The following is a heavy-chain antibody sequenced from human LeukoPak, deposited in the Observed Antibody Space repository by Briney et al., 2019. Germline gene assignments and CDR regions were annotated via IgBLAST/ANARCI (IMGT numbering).Heavy chain of an antibody. Sequence: GASVKVSCKASGYTFTGYYMHWVRQAPGHGLEWMGWINPNSGGTNCAQKFQGRVTMTRDTSISTAYMELSRLRSDDTAVYYCASQIWSGYYFDYWGQGTLVTVSS. V-gene: IGHV1-2*02. CDR2: INPNSGGT. CDR3: ASQIWSGYYFDY. CDR1: GYTFTGYY. D-gene: IGHD3-3*01. J-gene: IGHJ4*02.